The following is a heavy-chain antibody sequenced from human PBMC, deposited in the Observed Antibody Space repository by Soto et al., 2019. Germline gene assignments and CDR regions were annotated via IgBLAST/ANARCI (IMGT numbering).Heavy chain of an antibody. D-gene: IGHD2-2*01. CDR1: ELTFINTG. J-gene: IGHJ4*02. CDR2: IKSKTDGGAK. V-gene: IGHV3-15*01. Sequence: EVQLVESGGGLVKPGGPLELPGAAPELTFINTGWNWVAQPPGTGPEWVGGIKSKTDGGAKDYAAPVKGRFTISRDDSKNTLYLQMNSLKSEDTAVYYCTADIAVIPTAIDYWGQGTLVTVSS. CDR3: TADIAVIPTAIDY.